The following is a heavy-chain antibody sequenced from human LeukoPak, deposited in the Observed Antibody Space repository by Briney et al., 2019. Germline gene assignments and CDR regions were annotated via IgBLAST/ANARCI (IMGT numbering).Heavy chain of an antibody. CDR2: ISAYNGNT. J-gene: IGHJ3*02. V-gene: IGHV1-18*01. CDR3: ARDRSPYEAFDI. Sequence: ASVNVSCKASGYTFTSYGISWVRQAPGQGLEWMGWISAYNGNTNYAQKLQGRVTMTTDTSTSTAYMELRSLRSDDTAVYYCARDRSPYEAFDIWGQGTMVTVSS. CDR1: GYTFTSYG.